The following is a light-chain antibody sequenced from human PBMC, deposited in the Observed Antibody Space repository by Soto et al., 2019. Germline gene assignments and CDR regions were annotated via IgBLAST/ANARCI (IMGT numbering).Light chain of an antibody. CDR3: QQYGGSPPIT. CDR1: QSVSSNF. J-gene: IGKJ5*01. CDR2: GAS. V-gene: IGKV3-20*01. Sequence: EIVLTQSPGTLSLSPGERATLSCRASQSVSSNFLAWYQEKPGQAPRLLIYGASSRATGIPDRFSGSGSGIDFTLTISRLEPEDFAVYYCQQYGGSPPITFGQGTRLENK.